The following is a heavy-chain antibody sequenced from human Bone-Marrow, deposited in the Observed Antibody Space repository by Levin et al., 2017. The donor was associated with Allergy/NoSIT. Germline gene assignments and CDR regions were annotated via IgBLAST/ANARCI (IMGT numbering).Heavy chain of an antibody. CDR3: ARVRSGSNYNFDY. Sequence: ASVKVSCKASGYTFTGYYMHWVRQAPGQGLEWMGWINPNSGGTNYAQKFQGRVTMTRDTSISTAYMELSRLRSEDTAVYYCARVRSGSNYNFDYWGQGPLVTVSS. V-gene: IGHV1-2*02. CDR1: GYTFTGYY. CDR2: INPNSGGT. D-gene: IGHD1-26*01. J-gene: IGHJ4*02.